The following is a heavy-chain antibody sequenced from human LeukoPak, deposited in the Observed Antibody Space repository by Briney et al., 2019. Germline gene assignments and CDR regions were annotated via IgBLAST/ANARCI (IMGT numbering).Heavy chain of an antibody. CDR3: ARRISDQWTVVNAFDV. CDR2: IYRGGST. D-gene: IGHD2-15*01. J-gene: IGHJ3*01. Sequence: GGSLRLSGAASGFTVSSNYMSGVRQAPGRGLEGGSVIYRGGSTYYADSVKGRYTTSRDNSTSTRYLQKNSLRAEDTAVYYCARRISDQWTVVNAFDVWGQGTMVTVSS. V-gene: IGHV3-53*01. CDR1: GFTVSSNY.